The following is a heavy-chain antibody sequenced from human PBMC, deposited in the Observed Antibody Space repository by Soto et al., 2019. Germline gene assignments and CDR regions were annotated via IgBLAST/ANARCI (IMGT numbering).Heavy chain of an antibody. CDR1: GFTFSSYG. CDR3: VCPPGIAGATDRHRFDY. V-gene: IGHV3-30*03. J-gene: IGHJ4*02. Sequence: GGSLRLSCAASGFTFSSYGMHWVRQAPGKGLEWVAVISYDGSNKYYADSVKGRFTISRDNSKNTLYLQMNSLRAEDTAVYYCVCPPGIAGATDRHRFDYWGQGTMVTVYS. CDR2: ISYDGSNK. D-gene: IGHD1-26*01.